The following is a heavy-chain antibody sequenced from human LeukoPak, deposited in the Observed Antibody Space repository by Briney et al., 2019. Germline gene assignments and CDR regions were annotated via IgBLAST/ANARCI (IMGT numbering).Heavy chain of an antibody. CDR2: ISSSGSTI. D-gene: IGHD4-23*01. J-gene: IGHJ4*02. CDR1: GFTFSSYE. Sequence: PGGSLRLSCAASGFTFSSYEFHWVRQAPGKGLEWVSYISSSGSTIYYADSVKGRFTISRDNAKNSLYLQMNSLRAEDTAVYYCAGDYGGSSPFDYWGQGTLVTVSS. CDR3: AGDYGGSSPFDY. V-gene: IGHV3-48*03.